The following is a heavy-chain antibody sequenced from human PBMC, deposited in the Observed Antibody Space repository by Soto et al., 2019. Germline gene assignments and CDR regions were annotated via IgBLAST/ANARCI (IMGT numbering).Heavy chain of an antibody. CDR2: ISSRGSTI. CDR1: GFTFSDYY. CDR3: ARVGPPSDY. V-gene: IGHV3-11*01. J-gene: IGHJ4*02. Sequence: GGSLRLSCAASGFTFSDYYMSWIRPAPGKGLEWVSHISSRGSTIYHADSVKGQFTISRDNAKNSLYLQMNSLSAEDTAVYYCARVGPPSDYWGQGTLVTVSS.